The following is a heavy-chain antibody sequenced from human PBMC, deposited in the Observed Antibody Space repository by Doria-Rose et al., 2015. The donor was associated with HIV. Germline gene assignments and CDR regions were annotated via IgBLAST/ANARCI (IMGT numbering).Heavy chain of an antibody. CDR3: ARWAVVRGGRYFDY. V-gene: IGHV4-59*01. CDR1: GGSISSYF. CDR2: ISYSGST. J-gene: IGHJ4*02. Sequence: ESGPGLVKPSETLSLTCSVSGGSISSYFWNWIRQSPGKGLEWIGYISYSGSTNYNPSLKSRVTISPLTSKNQFSLQLSSDTAADTALYYGARWAVVRGGRYFDYWGQGLLVIVSS. D-gene: IGHD3-10*01.